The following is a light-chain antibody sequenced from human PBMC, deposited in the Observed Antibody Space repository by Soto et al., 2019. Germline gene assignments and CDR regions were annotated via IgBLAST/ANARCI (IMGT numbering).Light chain of an antibody. CDR2: GAS. J-gene: IGKJ1*01. CDR1: QSVSSSY. CDR3: QQYDNLPWT. V-gene: IGKV3-20*01. Sequence: EIVLTQSPGTLSLSPGERGTLSCRASQSVSSSYLAWYQQKPGQTPRLLIYGASNRATGIPDRFSGSGSGTDFTLTISRLEPEDIATYYCQQYDNLPWTFGQGTKVEIK.